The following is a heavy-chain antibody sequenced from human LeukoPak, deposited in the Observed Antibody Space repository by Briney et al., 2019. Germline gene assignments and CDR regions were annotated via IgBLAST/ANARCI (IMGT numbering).Heavy chain of an antibody. V-gene: IGHV4-39*01. J-gene: IGHJ4*02. CDR3: ARRTYCGGSCWYYFDY. D-gene: IGHD2-15*01. CDR2: IYYSGST. CDR1: GGSITSSSYS. Sequence: SETLSLTCTVSGGSITSSSYSWGWIRQPPGKGLEWIGSIYYSGSTDYNPSLKSRVTISVDTSKNQFSLKLSSVTAADTAVYYCARRTYCGGSCWYYFDYWGQGTLVTVSS.